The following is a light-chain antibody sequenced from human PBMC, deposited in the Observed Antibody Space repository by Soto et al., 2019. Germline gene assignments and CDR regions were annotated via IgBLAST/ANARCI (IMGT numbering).Light chain of an antibody. CDR1: QSINSNY. CDR2: GSS. V-gene: IGKV3-20*01. CDR3: QQYGTSPRT. J-gene: IGKJ1*01. Sequence: EIVLTQSPGTLSLSPGERATLSCRASQSINSNYLAWYQLKPGQAPRLLIYGSSSRATAIPDRFSGSVSGTDFPPTSSRLDPEDFAEYFCQQYGTSPRTFGQGTKVEIK.